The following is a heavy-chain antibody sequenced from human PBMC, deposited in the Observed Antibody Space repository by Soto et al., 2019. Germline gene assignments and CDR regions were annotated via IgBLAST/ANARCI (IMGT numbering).Heavy chain of an antibody. CDR1: TFNLKNYA. Sequence: GGALRGSCVDSTFNLKNYAMAWVRQAPGKGLKWVSALTETGGSTYYAASVKGRFTISRDNSRNTLYLQMDRLRVDDTAVYYCAKIKGAITFLHFDNWGQGTLVTVS. CDR3: AKIKGAITFLHFDN. V-gene: IGHV3-23*01. J-gene: IGHJ4*02. D-gene: IGHD3-16*01. CDR2: LTETGGST.